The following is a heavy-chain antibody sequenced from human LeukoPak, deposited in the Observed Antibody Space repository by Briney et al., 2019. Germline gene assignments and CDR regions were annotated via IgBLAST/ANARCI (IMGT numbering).Heavy chain of an antibody. CDR2: INHSGST. J-gene: IGHJ5*02. D-gene: IGHD3-10*01. CDR1: GESFSGYY. Sequence: SETLSLTCAVYGESFSGYYWSWIRQPPGKGLEWIGEINHSGSTNYNPSLKSRVTISVDTSKNQFSLKLSSVTAADTAVYYCARGRMVRGVISSWFDPWGQGTLVTVSS. CDR3: ARGRMVRGVISSWFDP. V-gene: IGHV4-34*01.